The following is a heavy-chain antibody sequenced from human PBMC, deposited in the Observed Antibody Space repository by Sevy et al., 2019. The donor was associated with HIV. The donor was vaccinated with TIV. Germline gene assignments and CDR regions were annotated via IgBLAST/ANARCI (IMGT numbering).Heavy chain of an antibody. D-gene: IGHD3-3*01. CDR3: ARSRSYYDFWSGYGGYLDY. J-gene: IGHJ4*02. CDR1: GFTFSSYA. CDR2: ISYDGSNK. V-gene: IGHV3-30-3*01. Sequence: GGSLRISCAASGFTFSSYAMHWVRQAPGKGLEWVAVISYDGSNKYYADSVKGRFTISRDNSKNTLYLQMNSLRAEDTAVYYCARSRSYYDFWSGYGGYLDYWGQGTLVTVSS.